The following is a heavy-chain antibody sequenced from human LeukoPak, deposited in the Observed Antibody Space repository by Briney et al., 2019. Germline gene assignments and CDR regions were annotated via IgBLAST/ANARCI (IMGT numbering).Heavy chain of an antibody. D-gene: IGHD6-19*01. J-gene: IGHJ4*02. V-gene: IGHV1-3*03. CDR2: INTSNGNT. CDR1: GYDFTKYA. CDR3: ARAVKYRSGPLTDLLPYYFDY. Sequence: ASVKVSCKASGYDFTKYAVQWVRQAPGQRLEWMGWINTSNGNTKYSQEFQGRVTITRDTSASTAYMELSSLRSEDMAVYYCARAVKYRSGPLTDLLPYYFDYWGQGTLVTVSS.